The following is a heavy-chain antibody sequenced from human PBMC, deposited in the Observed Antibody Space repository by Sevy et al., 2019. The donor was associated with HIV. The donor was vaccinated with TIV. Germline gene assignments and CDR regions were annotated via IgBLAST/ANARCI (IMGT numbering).Heavy chain of an antibody. J-gene: IGHJ4*02. CDR1: GDSVSSNSAA. V-gene: IGHV6-1*01. CDR2: TYYRSKWYN. Sequence: SQTLSLTCAISGDSVSSNSAAWNWIRQSQSRGLEWLGRTYYRSKWYNDYAVSVKSRITINPDTSKNQFSLQLNSVTPEDTAVYYCARDRLAAAGTPYYFDYWGQGTLVTVSS. D-gene: IGHD6-13*01. CDR3: ARDRLAAAGTPYYFDY.